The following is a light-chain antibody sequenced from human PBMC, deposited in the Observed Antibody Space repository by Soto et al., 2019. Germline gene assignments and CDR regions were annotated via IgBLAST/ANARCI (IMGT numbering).Light chain of an antibody. Sequence: IQMSRSPSSVSASVGDRVKITCRAGQSISRYLNWYQQKPGKAPKLLIYAASSLQSGVPSSFSGSGFGTDFTLTISSLQPEDFATYYCQQSYSAPPTFGQGTKVDIK. CDR1: QSISRY. CDR3: QQSYSAPPT. J-gene: IGKJ1*01. CDR2: AAS. V-gene: IGKV1-39*01.